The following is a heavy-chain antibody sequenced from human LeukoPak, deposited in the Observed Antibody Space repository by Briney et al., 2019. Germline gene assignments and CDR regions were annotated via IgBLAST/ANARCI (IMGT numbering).Heavy chain of an antibody. CDR3: AKSSYYDSSGYYREYYFDY. CDR2: ISGGGGST. D-gene: IGHD3-22*01. CDR1: GFTFSSYA. J-gene: IGHJ4*02. V-gene: IGHV3-23*01. Sequence: GGSLRLSCAASGFTFSSYAMSWVRQAPGKGLEWVPAISGGGGSTHYADSVKGRFTISRDNSKNTLYLQMSSLRAGDTAVYYCAKSSYYDSSGYYREYYFDYWGQGTLVTVSS.